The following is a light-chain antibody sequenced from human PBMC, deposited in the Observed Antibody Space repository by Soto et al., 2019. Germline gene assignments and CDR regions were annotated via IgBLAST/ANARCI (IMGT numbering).Light chain of an antibody. Sequence: QSVLTQPPSASGSPGQSVTVSCTGTSSDVGGYNYVSWYQQHPDKAPKLMIYAVNQRPSGVPDRFSGSKSGNTASLTVSGLQAEDEADYYCSSYAGTHVVFGTGTKVTVL. V-gene: IGLV2-8*01. CDR2: AVN. J-gene: IGLJ1*01. CDR1: SSDVGGYNY. CDR3: SSYAGTHVV.